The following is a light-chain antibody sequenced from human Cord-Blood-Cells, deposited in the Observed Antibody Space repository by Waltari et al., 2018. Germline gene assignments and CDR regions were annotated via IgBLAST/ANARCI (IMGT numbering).Light chain of an antibody. CDR2: GAS. CDR3: QQYNNWPSLFT. J-gene: IGKJ3*01. V-gene: IGKV3-15*01. CDR1: QSVSSN. Sequence: EIVMTQSPATLSVSPGERVTLSCRASQSVSSNLAWYQQKPGQAPRLLIYGASTRATGIPARFSGSGSGTEFTLTISSLQSEDFAVYYCQQYNNWPSLFTFGPGTKVDIK.